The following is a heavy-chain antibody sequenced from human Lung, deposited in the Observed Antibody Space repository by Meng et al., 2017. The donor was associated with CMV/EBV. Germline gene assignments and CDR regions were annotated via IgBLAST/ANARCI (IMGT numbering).Heavy chain of an antibody. Sequence: GGSXRLXCAASGFSFSDNYMDWFRQAPGKGLECVGRIRDKAATYSTEYAASVRGRFTISRDDSKNSLYLQMNSLKIEDTAVYYCVKDFLGAGDFWGKGTPVTVSS. J-gene: IGHJ4*02. V-gene: IGHV3-72*01. CDR3: VKDFLGAGDF. CDR1: GFSFSDNY. CDR2: IRDKAATYST. D-gene: IGHD2-15*01.